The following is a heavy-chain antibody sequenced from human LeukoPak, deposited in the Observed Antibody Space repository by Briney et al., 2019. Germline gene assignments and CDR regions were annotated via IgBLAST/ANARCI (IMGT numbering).Heavy chain of an antibody. CDR3: ARTQTSGYYDAFDI. Sequence: GGSLRLSCAASGFTFSDYYMSWIRQAPGKGLEWVSYISSSSSTIYYADSVKGRFTISRDNAKNSLYLQMNSLRAEDTAVYYCARTQTSGYYDAFDIWGQGTMVTVSS. CDR2: ISSSSSTI. J-gene: IGHJ3*02. D-gene: IGHD3-3*01. CDR1: GFTFSDYY. V-gene: IGHV3-11*04.